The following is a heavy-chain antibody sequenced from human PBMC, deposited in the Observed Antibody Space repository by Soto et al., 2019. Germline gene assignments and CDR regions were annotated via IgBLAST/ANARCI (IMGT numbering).Heavy chain of an antibody. CDR2: IIPIFGTA. CDR1: GGTFSSYA. V-gene: IGHV1-69*01. Sequence: QVQLVQSGAEVKKPGSSVKVSCKASGGTFSSYAISWVRQAPGQGLEWMGGIIPIFGTANYAQKFQGRVTITADESTSTAYMELSSLRSEDTAVYYCAILLPPSMVRGWESLARMDVWGQGTTVTVSS. J-gene: IGHJ6*02. CDR3: AILLPPSMVRGWESLARMDV. D-gene: IGHD3-10*01.